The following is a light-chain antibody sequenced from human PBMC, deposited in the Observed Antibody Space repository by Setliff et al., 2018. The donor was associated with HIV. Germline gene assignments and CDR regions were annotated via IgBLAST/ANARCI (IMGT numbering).Light chain of an antibody. J-gene: IGLJ1*01. CDR2: QAT. Sequence: QSVLTQPASVSGSPGQSITISCTGTSNDVGRYDLVSWYQQHPARAPKLIIYQATSRPSGVSNRFSGSKSGNVASLTISGLQAEDEADYYCCSNTGSNTFVFGTGTKVT. V-gene: IGLV2-23*01. CDR3: CSNTGSNTFV. CDR1: SNDVGRYDL.